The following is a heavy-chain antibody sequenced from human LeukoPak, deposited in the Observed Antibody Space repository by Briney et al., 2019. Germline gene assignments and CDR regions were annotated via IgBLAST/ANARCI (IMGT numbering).Heavy chain of an antibody. J-gene: IGHJ4*02. CDR2: ITNSGNSK. CDR3: AKDYEYNSNTWYFH. V-gene: IGHV3-48*01. CDR1: EFTFSSYS. D-gene: IGHD6-13*01. Sequence: PGGSLRLSCAASEFTFSSYSMNWVRQAPGKGLEWVSYITNSGNSKSYADSVKGRFTISRDNTKNSLYLQMNGLRAEDTAVYYCAKDYEYNSNTWYFHWGRGTLVSVSS.